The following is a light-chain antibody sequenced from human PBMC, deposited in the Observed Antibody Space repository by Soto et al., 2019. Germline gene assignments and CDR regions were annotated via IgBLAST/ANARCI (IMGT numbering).Light chain of an antibody. CDR2: GAS. J-gene: IGKJ5*01. V-gene: IGKV3-15*01. Sequence: IVLTQSPGTLSLSPGERATLSCRASQSVSSYLAWYQQKPGQAPRLLIYGASTRTTGIPARFNGSGSGTEFTLTIGSLQSEDFAVYYCQQYNSWPSFGQGTRLEIK. CDR1: QSVSSY. CDR3: QQYNSWPS.